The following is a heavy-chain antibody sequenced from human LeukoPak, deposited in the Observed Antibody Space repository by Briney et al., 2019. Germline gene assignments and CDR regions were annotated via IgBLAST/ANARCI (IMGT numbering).Heavy chain of an antibody. Sequence: GESLKISCRGSGYSFATHWIGWVRQMPGKGLEWMGIIYPGDSDTRYSPSFQGQVTISADKSISTAYLQWSSLKASDTAMYYCARLRDYYDSSGYNWFDPWGQGTLVTVSS. D-gene: IGHD3-22*01. CDR2: IYPGDSDT. J-gene: IGHJ5*02. V-gene: IGHV5-51*01. CDR3: ARLRDYYDSSGYNWFDP. CDR1: GYSFATHW.